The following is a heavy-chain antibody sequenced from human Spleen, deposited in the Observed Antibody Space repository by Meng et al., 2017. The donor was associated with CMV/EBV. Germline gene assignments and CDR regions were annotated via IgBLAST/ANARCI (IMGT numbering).Heavy chain of an antibody. V-gene: IGHV3-53*01. D-gene: IGHD2-21*01. J-gene: IGHJ6*02. CDR2: IYGGGTT. CDR1: GFTVSSNY. CDR3: ARVQYCGADCTSFYYYYGMDV. Sequence: GESLKISCAASGFTVSSNYMSWVRQAPGKGLEWVSVIYGGGTTYYADSVKGRFTISRDNSRNTLYLQMTSLRAEDTAVYYCARVQYCGADCTSFYYYYGMDVWGQGTTVTVSS.